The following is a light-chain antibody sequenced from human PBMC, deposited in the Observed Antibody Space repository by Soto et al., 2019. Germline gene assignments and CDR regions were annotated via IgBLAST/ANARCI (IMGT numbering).Light chain of an antibody. CDR2: DAS. Sequence: GLTQSPGTLSLSPGERATLSCRASQTVRNNYLAWYQQKPGQAPRLLIYDASSRATGIPDRFSGGGSGTDFTLTISRLEPEDFAVYYCQQYGNSPITFGQGTRLEIK. J-gene: IGKJ5*01. CDR3: QQYGNSPIT. V-gene: IGKV3-20*01. CDR1: QTVRNNY.